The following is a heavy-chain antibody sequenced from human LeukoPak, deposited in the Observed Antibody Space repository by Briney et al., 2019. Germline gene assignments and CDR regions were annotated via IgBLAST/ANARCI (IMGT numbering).Heavy chain of an antibody. V-gene: IGHV1-24*01. Sequence: VASVKVSCKVSGYTLTELSMHWVRQAPGKGLEWMGGFDPEGGETIYAQKFQGRVTMTEDTSTDTAYMELGSLRSEDTAVYYCATNWNDEVRFDYWGQGTLVTVSS. J-gene: IGHJ4*02. CDR2: FDPEGGET. CDR1: GYTLTELS. CDR3: ATNWNDEVRFDY. D-gene: IGHD1-1*01.